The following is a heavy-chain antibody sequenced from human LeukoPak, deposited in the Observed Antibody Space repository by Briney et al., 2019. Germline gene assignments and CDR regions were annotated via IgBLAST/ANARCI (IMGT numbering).Heavy chain of an antibody. J-gene: IGHJ4*02. CDR1: GGTFSSYA. CDR2: IKSNSGGT. D-gene: IGHD1-7*01. Sequence: GASVKVSCKASGGTFSSYAISWVRQAPGQGREWMGWIKSNSGGTHYAQKFQGRVTMTRDTSITTAYMELSRLTSDDTAVYYCARDQGGTIDYWGQGTLVTVSS. V-gene: IGHV1-2*02. CDR3: ARDQGGTIDY.